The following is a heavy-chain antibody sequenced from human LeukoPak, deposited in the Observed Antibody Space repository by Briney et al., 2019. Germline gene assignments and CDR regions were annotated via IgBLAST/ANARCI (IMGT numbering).Heavy chain of an antibody. J-gene: IGHJ3*02. Sequence: PSETLSLTCTVSGGSISSYYWSWIRQPPGKGLEWIGYIYYSGSTNYNPSLKSRVTISVDTSKNQFSLKLSSVPAADTAVYYCARDRYYYDSSGYYGDAFDIWGQGTMVTVSS. CDR1: GGSISSYY. CDR3: ARDRYYYDSSGYYGDAFDI. CDR2: IYYSGST. D-gene: IGHD3-22*01. V-gene: IGHV4-59*01.